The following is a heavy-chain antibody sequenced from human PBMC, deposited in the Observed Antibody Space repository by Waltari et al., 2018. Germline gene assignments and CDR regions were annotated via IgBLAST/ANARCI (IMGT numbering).Heavy chain of an antibody. CDR3: ARDKRSHGDYADY. CDR1: GFTFSDFA. V-gene: IGHV3-30-3*01. D-gene: IGHD4-17*01. CDR2: IYYDGSAQ. J-gene: IGHJ4*02. Sequence: QVQLVESGGGVVQPGGSLRLSCAVSGFTFSDFAMPWVRQAPGKGLEWVAVIYYDGSAQHYADSMRGRFTISRDESKNTLFLQMNSLRSEDTGVYYCARDKRSHGDYADYWGRGTLVTVSS.